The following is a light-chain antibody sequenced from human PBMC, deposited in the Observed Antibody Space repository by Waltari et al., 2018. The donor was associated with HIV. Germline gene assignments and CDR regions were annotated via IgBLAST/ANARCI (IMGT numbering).Light chain of an antibody. V-gene: IGLV1-40*01. Sequence: QSVLTQPPSVSGAPGQRVTISCTGSSSNIGAQYAVHWYQHVPGTAPTGLLYGNSDRPSGVPDRFSGSKSGTAASLVITGLQAEDEANYYCQSYDSSLSAWVFGGGTKLTVL. CDR1: SSNIGAQYA. CDR3: QSYDSSLSAWV. CDR2: GNS. J-gene: IGLJ3*02.